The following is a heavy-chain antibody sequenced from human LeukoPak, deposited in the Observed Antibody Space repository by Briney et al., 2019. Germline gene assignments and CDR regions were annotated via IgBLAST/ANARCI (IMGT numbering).Heavy chain of an antibody. J-gene: IGHJ4*02. CDR2: INHSGST. V-gene: IGHV4-34*01. CDR1: GGSFSGYY. CDR3: ARGGVFDY. D-gene: IGHD3-16*01. Sequence: SETLSLTCAVYGGSFSGYYWSWIRQPPGKGLEWIGEINHSGSTNYNPSLKSRVTISVDTSKNQFSLKLSSVTAADTAVYYCARGGVFDYWGQGTLVTVSS.